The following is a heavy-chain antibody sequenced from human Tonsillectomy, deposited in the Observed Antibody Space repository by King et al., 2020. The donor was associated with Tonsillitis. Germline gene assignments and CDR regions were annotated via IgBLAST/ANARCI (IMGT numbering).Heavy chain of an antibody. V-gene: IGHV3-74*01. CDR2: ISPDGSST. CDR3: MKDQGFG. Sequence: VQLVESGGGLVQPGGSLRLSCAASGFTFSSYWIHWVRQPPGKGLVWVSRISPDGSSTTYADSVKGRFTISRDNAKNTLYLQMSSLRVDDTAVYYCMKDQGFGWGKGTLVTVSS. J-gene: IGHJ4*02. CDR1: GFTFSSYW. D-gene: IGHD3-16*01.